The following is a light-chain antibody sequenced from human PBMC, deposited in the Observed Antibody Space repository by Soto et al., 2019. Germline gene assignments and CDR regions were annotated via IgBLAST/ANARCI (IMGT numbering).Light chain of an antibody. CDR1: QSVSSY. CDR3: QQRSNWPPS. Sequence: EIVLTQSPATLSLSPGERATLSCRASQSVSSYLAWYQQKPGQAPRLLIYDASNRATGIPARFSGSGCGTDFTLTISSLEPEDFAVYYCQQRSNWPPSFGQGTRLEIK. J-gene: IGKJ5*01. V-gene: IGKV3-11*01. CDR2: DAS.